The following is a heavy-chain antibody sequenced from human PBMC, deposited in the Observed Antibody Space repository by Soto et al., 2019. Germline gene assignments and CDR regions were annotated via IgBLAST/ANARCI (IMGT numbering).Heavy chain of an antibody. CDR1: GFTFSSYS. J-gene: IGHJ4*02. CDR2: ISSSSSTI. V-gene: IGHV3-48*02. Sequence: EVQLVESGGGLVQPGGSLRLSCAASGFTFSSYSMNRVRQAPGKGLEWVSYISSSSSTIYYADSVKGRFTIARDNAPNSLYLQMNCLIDEDTAVYYCARYSGYVEWGQGTLLTVSS. D-gene: IGHD5-12*01. CDR3: ARYSGYVE.